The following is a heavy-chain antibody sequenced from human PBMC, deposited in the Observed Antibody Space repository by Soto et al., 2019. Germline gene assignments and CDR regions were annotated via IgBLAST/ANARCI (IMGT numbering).Heavy chain of an antibody. CDR3: AHVVPQRGLLTDY. D-gene: IGHD1-26*01. J-gene: IGHJ4*02. V-gene: IGHV2-5*02. Sequence: GLDLEWLGLIYWDGDKRYSPSLKSRLTITKDTSNNQVVLTMTNMDPVDTATYYCAHVVPQRGLLTDYWGQGALVTISS. CDR2: IYWDGDK.